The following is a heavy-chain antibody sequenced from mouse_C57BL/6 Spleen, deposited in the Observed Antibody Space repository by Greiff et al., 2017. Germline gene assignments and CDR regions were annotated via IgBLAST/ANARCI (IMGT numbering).Heavy chain of an antibody. CDR2: IWTGGGT. CDR3: ARIYSNSYYYTMDY. CDR1: GFSLTNYA. J-gene: IGHJ4*01. D-gene: IGHD2-5*01. Sequence: VKLMESGPGLVAPSQSLSITCTVSGFSLTNYAISWVRQPPGKGLEWLGVIWTGGGTNYNSALKSRLCINKDNSKSQVCLKMNSLQTDDTARYYCARIYSNSYYYTMDYWGQGTSVTVSS. V-gene: IGHV2-9-1*01.